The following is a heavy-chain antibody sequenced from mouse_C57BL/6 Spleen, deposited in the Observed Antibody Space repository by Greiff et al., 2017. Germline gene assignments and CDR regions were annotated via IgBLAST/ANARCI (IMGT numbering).Heavy chain of an antibody. CDR3: ASSYCPQAMDY. J-gene: IGHJ4*01. CDR2: IDPSDSYT. CDR1: GYTFTSYW. V-gene: IGHV1-69*01. Sequence: VQLQQPGAELVMPGASVKLSCKASGYTFTSYWMHWVKQRPGQGLEWIGEIDPSDSYTHYNQKFKGKSTLTVDKSSSTAYMQLSSLTSEDSAVYYCASSYCPQAMDYWGQGTSVTVSS.